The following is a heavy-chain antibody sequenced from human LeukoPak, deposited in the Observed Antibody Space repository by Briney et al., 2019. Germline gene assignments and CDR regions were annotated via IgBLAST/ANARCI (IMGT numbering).Heavy chain of an antibody. Sequence: GGSLRLSCAASGFTVSSNYMNWVRQAPGKGLEWVSVIYNGGSTYYADSVKGRFTISRDNSKNTLYLQMNSLRAEDTAVYYCAKVGTVYFPLDFWGQGTLVTVSS. J-gene: IGHJ4*02. CDR3: AKVGTVYFPLDF. CDR1: GFTVSSNY. D-gene: IGHD2/OR15-2a*01. CDR2: IYNGGST. V-gene: IGHV3-66*01.